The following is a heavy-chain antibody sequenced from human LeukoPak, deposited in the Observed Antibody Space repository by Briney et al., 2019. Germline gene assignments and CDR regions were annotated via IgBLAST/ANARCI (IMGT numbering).Heavy chain of an antibody. CDR2: ISAYNGNT. V-gene: IGHV1-18*01. Sequence: ASVKVSCKASGYTFTSYGISWVRQVPGQGLEWMGWISAYNGNTNYAQKLQGRVTMTTDTSTSTAYMELRSLRSDDTAVYYCARFGHSSGLEYFQHWGQGTLVTVSS. CDR3: ARFGHSSGLEYFQH. J-gene: IGHJ1*01. D-gene: IGHD6-19*01. CDR1: GYTFTSYG.